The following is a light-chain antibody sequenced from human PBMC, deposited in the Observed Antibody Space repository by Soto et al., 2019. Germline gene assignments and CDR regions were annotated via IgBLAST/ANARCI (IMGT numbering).Light chain of an antibody. J-gene: IGLJ1*01. CDR3: QVWDGSNDYNLHF. CDR1: NIGSKS. CDR2: DDR. V-gene: IGLV3-21*02. Sequence: SYELTQPPSVSVAPGQTARITCGGNNIGSKSVHWYQQRPGQAPVLVVYDDRARPAGIPERFSGSNSGNTATLIISRVEAGDEADYYCQVWDGSNDYNLHFFGTGTKVTVL.